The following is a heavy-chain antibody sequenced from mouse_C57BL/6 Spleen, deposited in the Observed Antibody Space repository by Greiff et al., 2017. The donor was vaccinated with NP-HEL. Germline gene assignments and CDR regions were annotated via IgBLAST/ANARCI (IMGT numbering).Heavy chain of an antibody. Sequence: LVESGAELVRPGASVTLSCKASGYTFTDYEMHWVKQTPVHGLEWIGAIDPETGGTAYNQKFKGKAILTADKSSSTAYMELRSLTSEDSAVYYCTRDGFTTVDDYWGQGTTLTVSS. J-gene: IGHJ2*01. CDR1: GYTFTDYE. D-gene: IGHD1-1*01. CDR2: IDPETGGT. CDR3: TRDGFTTVDDY. V-gene: IGHV1-15*01.